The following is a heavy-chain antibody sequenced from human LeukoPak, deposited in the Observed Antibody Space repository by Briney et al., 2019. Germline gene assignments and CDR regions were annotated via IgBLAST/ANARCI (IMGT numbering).Heavy chain of an antibody. CDR3: AVSDSSGYYYGHY. V-gene: IGHV1-69*05. D-gene: IGHD3-22*01. Sequence: ASVKVSCKASGGTFSSYAISWVRQAPGQGLEWMGGIIPIFGTANYAQKFQGRVTITTDESTSTAYMELSSLRSEDTAVYYCAVSDSSGYYYGHYWGQGTLVTVSS. CDR2: IIPIFGTA. CDR1: GGTFSSYA. J-gene: IGHJ4*02.